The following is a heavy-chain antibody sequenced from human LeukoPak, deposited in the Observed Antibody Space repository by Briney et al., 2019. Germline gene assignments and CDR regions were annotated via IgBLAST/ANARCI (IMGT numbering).Heavy chain of an antibody. CDR3: ARGGGYSSSWSY. D-gene: IGHD6-13*01. J-gene: IGHJ4*02. Sequence: SETLSLTCTVSGGSTNNYYWNWIRQPPGKGLEWIGYIYYSGSTSYNPSLKSRVTISVDTSKSQFSLKLSSVTAADTAVYYCARGGGYSSSWSYWGQGTLVTVSS. V-gene: IGHV4-59*01. CDR2: IYYSGST. CDR1: GGSTNNYY.